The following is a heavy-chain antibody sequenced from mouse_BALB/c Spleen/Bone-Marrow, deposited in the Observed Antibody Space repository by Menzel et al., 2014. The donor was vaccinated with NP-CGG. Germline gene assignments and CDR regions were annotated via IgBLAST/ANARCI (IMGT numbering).Heavy chain of an antibody. CDR2: INPSTGYT. Sequence: QVQLQQPGAELAKPGASVKVSCKASGYTFTNYWTHWVKQRPGQGLEWIGYINPSTGYTEYNQKFKDKATLTADKSSSTAYMQLSSLTSEDSAVYYCARIYYYGRDYWGQGTTLTVSS. D-gene: IGHD1-1*01. J-gene: IGHJ2*01. CDR3: ARIYYYGRDY. CDR1: GYTFTNYW. V-gene: IGHV1-7*01.